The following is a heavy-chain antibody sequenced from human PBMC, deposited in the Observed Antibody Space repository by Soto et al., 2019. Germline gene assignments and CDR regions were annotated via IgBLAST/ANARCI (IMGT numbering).Heavy chain of an antibody. V-gene: IGHV4-39*07. CDR3: AREPRIDYDTPAGFDY. D-gene: IGHD3-9*01. CDR1: GYSVTSSDYY. J-gene: IGHJ4*02. Sequence: WETLSLTCSVSGYSVTSSDYYWAWIRQPPGKGLEWIGSMFYSGLTYYNPSLKSRVTISVDTSKNQFSLKLSSVTAADTAVYYCAREPRIDYDTPAGFDYWGQGTLVTVSS. CDR2: MFYSGLT.